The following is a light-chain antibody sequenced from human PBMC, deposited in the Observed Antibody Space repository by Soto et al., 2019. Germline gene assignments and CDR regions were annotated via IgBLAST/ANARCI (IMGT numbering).Light chain of an antibody. J-gene: IGLJ2*01. V-gene: IGLV2-14*03. CDR1: SSDIGRYNY. Sequence: QSALTQPASVSGSPGQSITISCTGTSSDIGRYNYVSWYQHSPGKAPKLIIYDVSDRPSGVSNRFSGSKSGTTASLTISGLQAEDEADYYCGSYTSSDTMIFGGGTKHTVL. CDR2: DVS. CDR3: GSYTSSDTMI.